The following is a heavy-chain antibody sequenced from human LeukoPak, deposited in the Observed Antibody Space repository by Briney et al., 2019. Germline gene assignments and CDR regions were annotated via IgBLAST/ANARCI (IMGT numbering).Heavy chain of an antibody. CDR1: GDSLSSSNNW. CDR3: ARHAAFAEYQSHLTHFDY. CDR2: IYQSGST. D-gene: IGHD2-2*01. Sequence: PSGTLSLTRSVSGDSLSSSNNWWSWVRQPPGKGLEWIGEIYQSGSTNYNSSLKSRVTISVDTSKNQFSLKLSSVTAADTAVYYCARHAAFAEYQSHLTHFDYWGQGTLVTVSS. V-gene: IGHV4-4*02. J-gene: IGHJ4*02.